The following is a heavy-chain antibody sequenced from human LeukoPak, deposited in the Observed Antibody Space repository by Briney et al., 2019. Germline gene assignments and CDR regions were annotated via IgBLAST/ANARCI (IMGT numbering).Heavy chain of an antibody. CDR2: INNDGSWT. CDR1: GNYW. V-gene: IGHV3-74*01. CDR3: VSFYETY. D-gene: IGHD2/OR15-2a*01. Sequence: GGSLRLSCVASGNYWMHWVRQAPGKGLVWVSHINNDGSWTSYADSVKGRFTISKDNAKNTVYLQMNSLRAEDTAVYYCVSFYETYWGRGTLVTVSS. J-gene: IGHJ4*02.